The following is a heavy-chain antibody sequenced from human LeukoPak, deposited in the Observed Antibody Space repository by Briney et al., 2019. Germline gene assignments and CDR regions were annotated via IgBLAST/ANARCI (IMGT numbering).Heavy chain of an antibody. D-gene: IGHD5-18*01. Sequence: PGGSPRLSCAASGFTFSDYYMSWIRQAPGKGLEWVSYISSSGSTIYYADSVKGRFTISRDNAKNSLYLQMNSLRAEDTAVYYCARDMFTAMVTWGGFDPWGQGTLVTVSS. CDR1: GFTFSDYY. J-gene: IGHJ5*02. CDR2: ISSSGSTI. CDR3: ARDMFTAMVTWGGFDP. V-gene: IGHV3-11*01.